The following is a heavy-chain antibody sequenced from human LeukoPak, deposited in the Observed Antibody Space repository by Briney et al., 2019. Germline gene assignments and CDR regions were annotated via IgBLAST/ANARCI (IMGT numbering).Heavy chain of an antibody. J-gene: IGHJ4*02. V-gene: IGHV3-23*01. CDR2: ISGSGNST. CDR3: AKDLRSWAVTTLFDY. D-gene: IGHD4-17*01. Sequence: GGSLRLSCAASGFTFSSYAMSWVRQAPGKGLEWVSSISGSGNSTYYADSVKGRFTISRDNSKNTLYLQMNSLRAEDTAVYYCAKDLRSWAVTTLFDYWGQGTLVTVSS. CDR1: GFTFSSYA.